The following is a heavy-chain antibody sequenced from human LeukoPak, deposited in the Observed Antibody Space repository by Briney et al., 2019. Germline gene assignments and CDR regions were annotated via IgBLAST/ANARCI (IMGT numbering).Heavy chain of an antibody. Sequence: EASVKVSCKASGYTFTSYDIHGVRQPRARGREWMGWMNLNSGNTGYAQKFQGRVTMTRNTSISTAYMELSSLRSEDTAVYYCARLSRSDGAFDIWGQGTMVTVSS. D-gene: IGHD1-26*01. CDR3: ARLSRSDGAFDI. J-gene: IGHJ3*02. V-gene: IGHV1-8*01. CDR2: MNLNSGNT. CDR1: GYTFTSYD.